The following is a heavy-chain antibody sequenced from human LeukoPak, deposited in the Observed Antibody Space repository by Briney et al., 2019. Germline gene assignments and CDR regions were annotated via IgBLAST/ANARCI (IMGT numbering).Heavy chain of an antibody. J-gene: IGHJ4*02. D-gene: IGHD2-15*01. Sequence: ASVKVSCKASGYTFTSYYMHWVRQAPGQGLEWMGIINPSGGSTSYAQKFQGRLTMTRDMSTSTVYMELSSLRSEDTAVYYCARGWGLYCSGGSCYFDYWGQGTLVTVSS. CDR3: ARGWGLYCSGGSCYFDY. CDR2: INPSGGST. CDR1: GYTFTSYY. V-gene: IGHV1-46*01.